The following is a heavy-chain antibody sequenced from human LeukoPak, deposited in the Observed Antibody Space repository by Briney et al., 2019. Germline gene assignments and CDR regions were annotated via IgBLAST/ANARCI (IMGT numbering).Heavy chain of an antibody. CDR3: ARAPPGLMVYYYMDV. D-gene: IGHD2-8*01. CDR2: ISAYNGNT. Sequence: ASVKVSCRASGYTFTSYGISWVRQAPGQGLEWMGWISAYNGNTNYAQKLQGRVTMTTDTSTSTAYMELRSLRSDDTAVYYRARAPPGLMVYYYMDVWGKGTTVTVSS. CDR1: GYTFTSYG. V-gene: IGHV1-18*01. J-gene: IGHJ6*03.